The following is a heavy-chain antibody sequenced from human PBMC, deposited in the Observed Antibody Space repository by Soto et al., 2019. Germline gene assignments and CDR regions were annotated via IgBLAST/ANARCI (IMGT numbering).Heavy chain of an antibody. CDR1: GYTFGHFY. Sequence: ASVKVSCKASGYTFGHFYITWVRQAPGQGLEWMGAISPHNRNTNYAEKFRGRVTMTTDTSTTTAYMELRRLRSDDTAVSYCARDVGGYDILTGYYKAHHFDQWGQGALVTVSS. CDR2: ISPHNRNT. J-gene: IGHJ4*02. CDR3: ARDVGGYDILTGYYKAHHFDQ. D-gene: IGHD3-9*01. V-gene: IGHV1-18*01.